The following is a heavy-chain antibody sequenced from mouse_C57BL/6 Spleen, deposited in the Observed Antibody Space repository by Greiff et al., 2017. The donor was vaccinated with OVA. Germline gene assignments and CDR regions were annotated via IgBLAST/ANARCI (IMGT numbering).Heavy chain of an antibody. CDR2: ISDGGSYT. V-gene: IGHV5-4*01. D-gene: IGHD3-2*02. Sequence: EVMVVESGGGLVKPGGSLKLSCAASGFTFSSYAMSWVRQTPEKRLEWVATISDGGSYTYYPDNVKGRFTISRDNAKNNLYLQMSHLKSEDTAMYYGARDRLRPFYYAMDYWGQGTSVTVSS. CDR3: ARDRLRPFYYAMDY. CDR1: GFTFSSYA. J-gene: IGHJ4*01.